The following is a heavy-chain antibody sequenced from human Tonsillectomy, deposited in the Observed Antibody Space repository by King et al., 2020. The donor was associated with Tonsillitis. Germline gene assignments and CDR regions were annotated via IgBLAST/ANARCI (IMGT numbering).Heavy chain of an antibody. CDR2: INHSGST. D-gene: IGHD6-19*01. CDR3: ARLTPGYSSGWYGVYPDY. CDR1: GGSFSGYY. J-gene: IGHJ4*02. V-gene: IGHV4-34*01. Sequence: VQLPQWGAGLLKPSETLSLPCAVYGGSFSGYYWSWLRQPPGKGLEWIGEINHSGSTNYNPSLKSRVTISVDTSKNQFSLTLSSVTAADTAVYYCARLTPGYSSGWYGVYPDYWGQGTLVTVSS.